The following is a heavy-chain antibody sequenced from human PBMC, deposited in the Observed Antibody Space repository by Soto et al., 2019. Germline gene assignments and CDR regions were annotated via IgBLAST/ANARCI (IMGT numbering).Heavy chain of an antibody. D-gene: IGHD3-10*01. J-gene: IGHJ4*02. CDR2: ISSNGGST. CDR3: ASSITMVRGVIGY. CDR1: GFTFSSYA. Sequence: GESLKISCAASGFTFSSYAMHWVRQAPGKGLEYVSAISSNGGSTYYANSVKGRFTISRDNSKNTLYLQMGSLRAEDMAVYYCASSITMVRGVIGYWGQGTLVTVSS. V-gene: IGHV3-64*01.